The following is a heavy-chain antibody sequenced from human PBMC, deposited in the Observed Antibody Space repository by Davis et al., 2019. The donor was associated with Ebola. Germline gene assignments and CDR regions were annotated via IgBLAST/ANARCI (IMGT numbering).Heavy chain of an antibody. Sequence: PGGSLRLSCTASGFSFDYYTMHWVRLVPGKGLEWVSLISWEGRSTYYGDSVKGRLTISRDNSKSSLFLQMNSLRTEDTALYYCAKDGATFDRVTDNALDAWGQGTTVIV. CDR2: ISWEGRST. D-gene: IGHD3-16*01. V-gene: IGHV3-43*01. CDR3: AKDGATFDRVTDNALDA. CDR1: GFSFDYYT. J-gene: IGHJ6*02.